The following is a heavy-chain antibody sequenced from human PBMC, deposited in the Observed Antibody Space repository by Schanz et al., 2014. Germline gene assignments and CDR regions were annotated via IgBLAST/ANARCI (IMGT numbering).Heavy chain of an antibody. J-gene: IGHJ6*02. CDR2: INHSGGT. V-gene: IGHV4-34*01. D-gene: IGHD2-2*01. Sequence: QVQLQQWGAGLLKASETLSLTCAVYGGSSSDCYWSWIRQPPGKGLEWIGEINHSGGTNYNPSLKGRFTMSVDPSKTQFSLILTSVTAADTAVYYCAREEMFRDIAKAPAAADVWGQGTTVIVSS. CDR3: AREEMFRDIAKAPAAADV. CDR1: GGSSSDCY.